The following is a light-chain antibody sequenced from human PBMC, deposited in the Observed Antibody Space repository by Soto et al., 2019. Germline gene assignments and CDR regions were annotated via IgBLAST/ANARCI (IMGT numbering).Light chain of an antibody. Sequence: QSVLTQPPSVSAAPGHKVTISCSGSSSNIGNNYLSWYQQLPGTAPKLLIYDNRKRPSGIPDRFSGSKSGTSATLGITGLQTGDEADYYCGTWDSSLSAWVFGGGTKVTVL. CDR2: DNR. J-gene: IGLJ3*02. CDR1: SSNIGNNY. CDR3: GTWDSSLSAWV. V-gene: IGLV1-51*01.